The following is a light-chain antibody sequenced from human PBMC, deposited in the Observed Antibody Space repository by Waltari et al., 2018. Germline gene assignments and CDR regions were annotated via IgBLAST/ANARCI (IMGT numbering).Light chain of an antibody. Sequence: QQPGKGPRYLMEVNRDGRHRKGDEIPDRFSGSSSGAERYPTLFRLQSEDEADYYCENGGHGPWVFGGGTKLTVL. J-gene: IGLJ3*02. CDR3: ENGGHGPWV. CDR2: VNRDGRH. V-gene: IGLV4-69*01.